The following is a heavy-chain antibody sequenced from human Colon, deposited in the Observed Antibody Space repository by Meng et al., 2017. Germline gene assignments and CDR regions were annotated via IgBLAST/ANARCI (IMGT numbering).Heavy chain of an antibody. V-gene: IGHV3-33*01. D-gene: IGHD3-10*01. Sequence: VQLVGSGGGVGQPAGTLRLSCAAPGLNFSKYGMHWVRQTPGKGLEWVAVIWNDGTTKYYRDSVKDRYTISRDDSKNTLYLQMDNLSPEDTAIYYCARDAGSVWLAYYFDSWGQGALVTVSS. CDR1: GLNFSKYG. CDR2: IWNDGTTK. CDR3: ARDAGSVWLAYYFDS. J-gene: IGHJ4*02.